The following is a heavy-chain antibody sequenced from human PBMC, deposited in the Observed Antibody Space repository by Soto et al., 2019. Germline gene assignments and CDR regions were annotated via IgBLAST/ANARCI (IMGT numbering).Heavy chain of an antibody. V-gene: IGHV3-23*01. Sequence: GGSLRLSCAASGFTFSSYAMSWVRQAPGKGLERVSAISGSGGSTYYADSVKGRFTISRDNSKSTLYLQMNSLRAEDTAVYYCAKDDKDCSGGSCYFGAFDIWGQGTMVTVSS. CDR2: ISGSGGST. CDR3: AKDDKDCSGGSCYFGAFDI. J-gene: IGHJ3*02. CDR1: GFTFSSYA. D-gene: IGHD2-15*01.